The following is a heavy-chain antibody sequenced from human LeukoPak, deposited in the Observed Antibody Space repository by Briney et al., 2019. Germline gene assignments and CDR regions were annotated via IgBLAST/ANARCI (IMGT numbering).Heavy chain of an antibody. Sequence: ASVKVSCKASGYTFTSYAMHWVRQAPGQRLEWMGWINAGNGNTKYSQKFQGRVTITRDTSASTAYMELSSLRSEDTAVYYCARTYQWLEINAEYFQHWGRGTLVTVSS. J-gene: IGHJ1*01. CDR1: GYTFTSYA. D-gene: IGHD6-19*01. V-gene: IGHV1-3*01. CDR2: INAGNGNT. CDR3: ARTYQWLEINAEYFQH.